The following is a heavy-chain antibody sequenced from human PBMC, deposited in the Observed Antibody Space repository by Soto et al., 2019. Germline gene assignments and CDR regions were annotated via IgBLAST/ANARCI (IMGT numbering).Heavy chain of an antibody. CDR1: GGTFSSYA. CDR3: GGGGGGDYYDSSGYRCFDY. Sequence: QVQLVQSGAEVKKPGSSVKVSCKASGGTFSSYAISWVRQAPGQGLEWMGGIIPIFGTANYAQKFQGRVTITGDETTGQAGMERGSLRSEGRAVYYGGGGGGGDYYDSSGYRCFDYWGQGTLVTVSS. CDR2: IIPIFGTA. D-gene: IGHD3-22*01. J-gene: IGHJ4*02. V-gene: IGHV1-69*01.